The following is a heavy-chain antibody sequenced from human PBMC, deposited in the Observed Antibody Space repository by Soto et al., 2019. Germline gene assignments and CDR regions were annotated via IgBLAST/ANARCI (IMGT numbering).Heavy chain of an antibody. V-gene: IGHV3-33*06. CDR1: GVTLSYYG. CDR3: AKGGASSWYDFYYYGMDV. Sequence: PXGSLRLSCVASGVTLSYYGVHWVRQSPGKGLDWVALIWNHGNTAYHADSVKGRFTVSRDNSRNIVYLQMNSLRAEDTAVYYCAKGGASSWYDFYYYGMDVWGQGATVTVSS. CDR2: IWNHGNTA. D-gene: IGHD6-13*01. J-gene: IGHJ6*02.